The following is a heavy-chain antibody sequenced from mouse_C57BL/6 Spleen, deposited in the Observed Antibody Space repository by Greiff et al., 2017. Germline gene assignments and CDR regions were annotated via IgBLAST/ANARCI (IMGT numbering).Heavy chain of an antibody. CDR2: ISSGGSYT. CDR1: GFTFSSYG. V-gene: IGHV5-6*01. D-gene: IGHD2-3*01. J-gene: IGHJ2*01. CDR3: ARHGGDDGYYDY. Sequence: EVHLVESGGDLVKPGGSLKLSCAASGFTFSSYGMSWVRQTPDKRLEWVATISSGGSYTYYPDSVKGRFTISRDNAKNTLYLQMSSLKSEDTAMYYCARHGGDDGYYDYWGQGTTLTVSS.